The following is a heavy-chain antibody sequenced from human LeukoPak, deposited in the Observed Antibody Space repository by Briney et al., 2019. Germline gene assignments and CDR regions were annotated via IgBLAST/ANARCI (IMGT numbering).Heavy chain of an antibody. CDR2: IRYDGSNK. D-gene: IGHD3-10*01. CDR3: GAKTWFGELFVDY. J-gene: IGHJ4*02. V-gene: IGHV3-30*02. CDR1: GFTFSSYG. Sequence: GGSLRLSCAASGFTFSSYGMHWVRQAPGKGLEWVAFIRYDGSNKYYADSVKGRFTISRDNSKNTLYLQMNSLRAEDTAVYYCGAKTWFGELFVDYWGQGTLVTVSS.